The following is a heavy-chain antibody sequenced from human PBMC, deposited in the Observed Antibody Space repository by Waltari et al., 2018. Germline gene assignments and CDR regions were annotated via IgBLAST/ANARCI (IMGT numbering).Heavy chain of an antibody. CDR3: ARDGGVSTTRWYLDL. CDR1: GFTFDDHG. V-gene: IGHV3-9*01. D-gene: IGHD3-16*01. Sequence: EMQLVESGGDLVQPGKSLRLSCVVSGFTFDDHGMHWVRQAPGKGLEWVSGVSWNSENIAYADSLKGRYTVSRDNAKNTLYLEMNRLTVDDTGLYYCARDGGVSTTRWYLDLWGRGTLVTVSS. J-gene: IGHJ2*01. CDR2: VSWNSENI.